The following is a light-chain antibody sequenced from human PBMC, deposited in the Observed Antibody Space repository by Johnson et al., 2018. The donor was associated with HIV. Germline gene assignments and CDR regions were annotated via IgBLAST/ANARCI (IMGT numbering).Light chain of an antibody. CDR2: DHD. Sequence: QLVLTQPPSVSAAPGQRVTISCSGSSSNIGNNYVSWYQHLPGTAPKLLIYDHDKRPSGIPDRFSGSKSGTSATLGITGLQTGDEADYYCGTWDGSLSGYVFGTGTKVTVL. V-gene: IGLV1-51*01. CDR3: GTWDGSLSGYV. CDR1: SSNIGNNY. J-gene: IGLJ1*01.